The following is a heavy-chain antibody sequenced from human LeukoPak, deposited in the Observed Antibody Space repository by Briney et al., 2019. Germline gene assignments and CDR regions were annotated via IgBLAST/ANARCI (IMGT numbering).Heavy chain of an antibody. CDR2: ISGSSGYI. CDR1: GFTFSHYY. CDR3: ARAFYYASGSGYDY. Sequence: PGGSLRLSCAASGFTFSHYYMTWVRQAPGKGLEWVSSISGSSGYIFYADSVKGRFTISRDNAKNSLYLQMNSLRAEDTAVYYCARAFYYASGSGYDYWGQGTLVTVSS. V-gene: IGHV3-21*06. J-gene: IGHJ4*02. D-gene: IGHD3-10*01.